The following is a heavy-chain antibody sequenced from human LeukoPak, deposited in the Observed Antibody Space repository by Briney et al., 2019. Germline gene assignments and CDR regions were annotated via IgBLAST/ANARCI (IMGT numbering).Heavy chain of an antibody. D-gene: IGHD3-10*01. CDR3: AKDSGSIHFMD. CDR2: ISPSGDTP. V-gene: IGHV3-23*01. CDR1: GFTFSAHG. J-gene: IGHJ4*02. Sequence: GGSLRLSCAASGFTFSAHGVNWVRQAPGKGLEWVSGISPSGDTPWYTDSVKGRFTISRDNSKNTVYLQMNSLRAEDTALYYCAKDSGSIHFMDWGQGILVTVSS.